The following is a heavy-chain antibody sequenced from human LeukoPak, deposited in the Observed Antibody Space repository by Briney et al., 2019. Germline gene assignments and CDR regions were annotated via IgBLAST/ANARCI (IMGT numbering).Heavy chain of an antibody. D-gene: IGHD1-14*01. V-gene: IGHV3-11*01. CDR2: ISSSGSTM. Sequence: GGSLRLSCAASGFTFSDYYMSWIRQAPGKGLEWVSYISSSGSTMYYADSVKGRFTISRDNAKNSLYLQMNSLRAEDTAVYYCASWGTTTRNDYWGQGTMVTVSS. CDR1: GFTFSDYY. CDR3: ASWGTTTRNDY. J-gene: IGHJ4*02.